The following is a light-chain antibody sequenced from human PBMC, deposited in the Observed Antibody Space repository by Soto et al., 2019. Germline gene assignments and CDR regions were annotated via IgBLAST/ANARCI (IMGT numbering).Light chain of an antibody. J-gene: IGKJ2*01. CDR1: QSVLYSSNNKNY. CDR3: QQHYSTPPNT. Sequence: DIVMTQSPDSLAVSLGERATINCKSSQSVLYSSNNKNYLAWYQQKPGQPPKLLIYWASTRESGVPDRFSGSGSGTDFTLTISSLQAEDVAGYYCQQHYSTPPNTFGQGTKVEIK. V-gene: IGKV4-1*01. CDR2: WAS.